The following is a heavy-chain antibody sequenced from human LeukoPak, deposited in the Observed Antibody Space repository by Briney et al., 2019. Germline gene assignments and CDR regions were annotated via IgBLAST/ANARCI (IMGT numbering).Heavy chain of an antibody. Sequence: ASVKVSCKASGYTFIAYYVHWVRQAPGQGLEWMGRINPNSGGTNYAQKFQGRVTMTRETSIPTTYLELSRLRSDDTAVYYCARRGSGYFDSREAFNLWGQGTMVTVSS. CDR3: ARRGSGYFDSREAFNL. CDR2: INPNSGGT. J-gene: IGHJ3*01. D-gene: IGHD3-22*01. V-gene: IGHV1-2*06. CDR1: GYTFIAYY.